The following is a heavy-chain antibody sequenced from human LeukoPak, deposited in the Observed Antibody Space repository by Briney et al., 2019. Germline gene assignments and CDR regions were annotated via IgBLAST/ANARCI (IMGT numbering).Heavy chain of an antibody. V-gene: IGHV4-34*01. J-gene: IGHJ4*02. D-gene: IGHD5-24*01. Sequence: SETLSLTCAVYGGSFSGYYWSWIRQPPGKGLEWIGEIDHSGSTNYNPSLKSRVTISVDTSKNQFSLKLSSVTAADTAVYYCARDGYNRIDYWGQGTLVTVSS. CDR3: ARDGYNRIDY. CDR1: GGSFSGYY. CDR2: IDHSGST.